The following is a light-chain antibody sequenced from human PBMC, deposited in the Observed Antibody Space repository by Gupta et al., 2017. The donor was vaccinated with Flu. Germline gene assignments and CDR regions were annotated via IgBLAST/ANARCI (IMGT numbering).Light chain of an antibody. Sequence: TLPSSPGASTTLFCRPSQRVSSRYLAWYRQKPGKAPGLLMYGATSRATGIPARFSGSGSGTDFTLTISSLEPEDFAVYYCHHYGNSPRTFGQGTKVEIK. V-gene: IGKV3-20*01. J-gene: IGKJ1*01. CDR1: QRVSSRY. CDR3: HHYGNSPRT. CDR2: GAT.